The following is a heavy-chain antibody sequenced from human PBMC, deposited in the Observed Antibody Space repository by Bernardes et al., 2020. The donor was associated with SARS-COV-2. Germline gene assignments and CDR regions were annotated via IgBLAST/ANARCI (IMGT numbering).Heavy chain of an antibody. CDR2: IYPGDSDT. CDR1: GYSFTSYW. CDR3: ARQSFGYSSGWYGYYGMDV. J-gene: IGHJ6*02. D-gene: IGHD6-19*01. Sequence: GESLKISCKGSGYSFTSYWIGWVRQMPGKGLEWMGIIYPGDSDTRYSPSFQGQVTISADKSISTAYLQWSSLKASDTAMYYCARQSFGYSSGWYGYYGMDVWGQGTTVTVSS. V-gene: IGHV5-51*01.